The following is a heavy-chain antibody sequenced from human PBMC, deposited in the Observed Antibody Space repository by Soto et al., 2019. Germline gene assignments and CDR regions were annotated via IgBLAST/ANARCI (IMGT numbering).Heavy chain of an antibody. CDR2: IYTSGST. J-gene: IGHJ6*02. D-gene: IGHD6-25*01. CDR1: CGSISSYY. V-gene: IGHV4-4*07. Sequence: PSETLSLTCTFSCGSISSYYWSWIRQPAGKGLEWIGRIYTSGSTNYNPSLKSRVTMSVDTSKNQFSLKLSSVTAADTAVYYCARTIAAQAYGMDVWGQGTTVTVSS. CDR3: ARTIAAQAYGMDV.